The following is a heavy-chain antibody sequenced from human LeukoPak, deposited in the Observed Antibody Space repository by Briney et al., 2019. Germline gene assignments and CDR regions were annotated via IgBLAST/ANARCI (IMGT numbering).Heavy chain of an antibody. CDR3: ARQTSSSSRVDF. J-gene: IGHJ4*01. V-gene: IGHV5-51*01. Sequence: GESLKISCKGSGYMFSNYWIGWVRQMPGKSLEWMGTIYPGDSDTTYSPSLQGQVTISAEKSISTAYLQWNSLKASDTAMYFCARQTSSSSRVDFWGQEPWSPSP. D-gene: IGHD6-6*01. CDR1: GYMFSNYW. CDR2: IYPGDSDT.